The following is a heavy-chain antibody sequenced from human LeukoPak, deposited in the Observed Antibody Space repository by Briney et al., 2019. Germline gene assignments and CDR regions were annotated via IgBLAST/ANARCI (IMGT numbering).Heavy chain of an antibody. V-gene: IGHV4-59*08. J-gene: IGHJ3*02. CDR2: IYYSGST. Sequence: PSETLSLTCTVSGGSISRYYWSWIRQPPGKGLEWIGYIYYSGSTNYNPSLKSRVTISVDTSKNQFSLNLSSVTAADTAVYYCARHLKETGNYGAAFDIWGQGTMVTVSS. CDR3: ARHLKETGNYGAAFDI. D-gene: IGHD1-7*01. CDR1: GGSISRYY.